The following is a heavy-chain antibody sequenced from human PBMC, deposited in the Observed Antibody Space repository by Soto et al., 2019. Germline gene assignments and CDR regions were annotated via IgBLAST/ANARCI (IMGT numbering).Heavy chain of an antibody. Sequence: QVQLVESGGGVVQPGRSLRLSCAASGFTFSSYGMHWVRQAPGKGLEWVAVIWYDGSNKYYADSVKGRFTISRDNSKNTLYLQMNSLRAEDTAVYYCARDKWGEERAAAGTGWGQGTLVTVSS. CDR2: IWYDGSNK. CDR1: GFTFSSYG. V-gene: IGHV3-33*01. CDR3: ARDKWGEERAAAGTG. D-gene: IGHD6-13*01. J-gene: IGHJ4*02.